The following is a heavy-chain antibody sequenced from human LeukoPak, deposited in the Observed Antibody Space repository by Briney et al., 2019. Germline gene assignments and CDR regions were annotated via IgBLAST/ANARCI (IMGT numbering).Heavy chain of an antibody. Sequence: SETLSLTCTVSDGSISSGDYYWSWIRQPPGKGLEWIGYIYYSGSTYYNPSLKSRVTISVDTSKNQFSLKLSSVTAADTAVYYCAREESSSWYLDYWGQGTLVTVSS. CDR2: IYYSGST. CDR1: DGSISSGDYY. D-gene: IGHD6-13*01. CDR3: AREESSSWYLDY. J-gene: IGHJ4*02. V-gene: IGHV4-30-4*01.